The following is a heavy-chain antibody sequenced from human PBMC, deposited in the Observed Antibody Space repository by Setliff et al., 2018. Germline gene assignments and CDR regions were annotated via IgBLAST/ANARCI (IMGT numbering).Heavy chain of an antibody. CDR1: GGPISSSSYY. CDR2: IFYDGNS. J-gene: IGHJ3*02. CDR3: VRDAGDGYGVDAYAGAGFDI. Sequence: LSLTCSASGGPISSSSYYWVWIRQPPGKGLEWIGAIFYDGNSYYNPSLKSRVTISVDTSKKQFSLKLTSMTAADTAVYYCVRDAGDGYGVDAYAGAGFDIWGQGTMVTVSS. D-gene: IGHD4-17*01. V-gene: IGHV4-39*07.